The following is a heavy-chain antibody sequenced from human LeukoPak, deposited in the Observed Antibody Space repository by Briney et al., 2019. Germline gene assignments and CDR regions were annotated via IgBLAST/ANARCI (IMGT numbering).Heavy chain of an antibody. Sequence: ASVKVSCKASGYTFTSYGISWVRQAPGQGLEWMGWISAYNGNTNYAQKLQGRVTMTTDTSTSTAYMELRSLRSDDTAVYYCAGDQIQYSSSWYARFDPWGQGTLVSVSS. CDR1: GYTFTSYG. CDR3: AGDQIQYSSSWYARFDP. V-gene: IGHV1-18*01. CDR2: ISAYNGNT. D-gene: IGHD6-13*01. J-gene: IGHJ5*02.